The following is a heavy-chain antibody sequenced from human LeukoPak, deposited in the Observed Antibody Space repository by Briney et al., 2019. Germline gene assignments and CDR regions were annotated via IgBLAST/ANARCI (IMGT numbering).Heavy chain of an antibody. J-gene: IGHJ3*02. Sequence: KPSETLSLTCTVSGGSISSYYWSWIRQPPGKGLEWIGYIYYSGSTNYNPSLKSRVTISVDTSKNQFSLKLSSVTAADTAVYYCARDESRASRKAFDIWGQGTMVTVSS. CDR1: GGSISSYY. CDR3: ARDESRASRKAFDI. D-gene: IGHD3-10*01. CDR2: IYYSGST. V-gene: IGHV4-59*01.